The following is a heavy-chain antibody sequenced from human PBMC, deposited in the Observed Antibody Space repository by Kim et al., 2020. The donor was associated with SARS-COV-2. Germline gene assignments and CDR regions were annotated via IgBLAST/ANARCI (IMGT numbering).Heavy chain of an antibody. V-gene: IGHV4-31*03. CDR1: GGSISSGGYY. D-gene: IGHD1-7*01. CDR2: IYYSGST. J-gene: IGHJ4*02. Sequence: SETLSLTCTVSGGSISSGGYYWSWIRQHPGKGLEWIGYIYYSGSTYYNPSLKSRVTISVDTSKNQFSLKLSSVTAADTAVYYCARVTGTTGHIFDYWGQGTLVTVSS. CDR3: ARVTGTTGHIFDY.